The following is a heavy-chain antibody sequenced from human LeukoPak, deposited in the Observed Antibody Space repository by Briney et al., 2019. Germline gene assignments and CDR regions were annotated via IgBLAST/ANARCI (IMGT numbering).Heavy chain of an antibody. Sequence: SETLSLTCTVYGGSFSGYYWSWIRQPPGRGLEWIGEINHSGSINYNPSLKSRVTISVDTSRNQFSLKLSSVTAADTAVYYCARARSGKWGFDYWGQGTLVTVSS. J-gene: IGHJ4*02. CDR3: ARARSGKWGFDY. CDR2: INHSGSI. V-gene: IGHV4-34*01. CDR1: GGSFSGYY. D-gene: IGHD1-26*01.